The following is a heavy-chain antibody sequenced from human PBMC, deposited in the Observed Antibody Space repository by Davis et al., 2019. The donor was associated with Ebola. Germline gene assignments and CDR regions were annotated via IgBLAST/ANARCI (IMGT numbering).Heavy chain of an antibody. CDR2: ISGRGTNI. D-gene: IGHD6-6*01. J-gene: IGHJ6*02. CDR3: AKSGPSIAARHHYYGMDV. CDR1: GFTFSSYG. V-gene: IGHV3-NL1*01. Sequence: PGGSLRLSCAASGFTFSSYGMHWVRQAPGKGLEWVSVISGRGTNIYYADSVKGRFTVSRDNSKSTLYLQMNSLRAEDTAVYYCAKSGPSIAARHHYYGMDVWGQGTTVTVSS.